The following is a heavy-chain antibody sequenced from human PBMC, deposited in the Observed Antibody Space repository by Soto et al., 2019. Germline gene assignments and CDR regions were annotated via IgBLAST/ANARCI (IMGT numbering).Heavy chain of an antibody. Sequence: SETLSLTCTVSNGSISNYYWSWIRQPPGKGLEWIGYIYYSGSTNYNPSLKSRVTISVDTSKNHFSLKLSSVTAPDTGVYYCARGYSGYDYPFDYWGQGTLVTVSS. J-gene: IGHJ4*02. V-gene: IGHV4-59*08. CDR2: IYYSGST. CDR3: ARGYSGYDYPFDY. CDR1: NGSISNYY. D-gene: IGHD5-12*01.